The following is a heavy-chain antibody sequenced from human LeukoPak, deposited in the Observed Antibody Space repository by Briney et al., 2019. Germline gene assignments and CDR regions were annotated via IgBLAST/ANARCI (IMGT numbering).Heavy chain of an antibody. V-gene: IGHV4-59*08. CDR2: IYYSGST. CDR1: GGSISSNY. Sequence: SETLSLTCTVSGGSISSNYWSWFGQPPGKGREGIGSIYYSGSTNYNPSLKSRVTISVDTSKNQFSLKLSSVTAADAAVYYCARHPSSGWYYFDYWGQGTLVTVSS. CDR3: ARHPSSGWYYFDY. D-gene: IGHD6-19*01. J-gene: IGHJ4*02.